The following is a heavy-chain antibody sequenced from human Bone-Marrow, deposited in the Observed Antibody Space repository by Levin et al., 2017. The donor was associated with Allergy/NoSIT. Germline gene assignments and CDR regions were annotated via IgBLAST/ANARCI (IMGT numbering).Heavy chain of an antibody. J-gene: IGHJ4*02. V-gene: IGHV3-11*06. CDR2: ITSTTTIST. CDR3: VRRFRDYFDF. CDR1: GFSFSDYY. Sequence: AGGSLRLSCAASGFSFSDYYMSWVRQTPGKGLEWVSDITSTTTISTEYADSVRGRFTISRDNAKNSLYLQMSSLRAEDTAVYYCVRRFRDYFDFWGQGTLVTVSS. D-gene: IGHD2-21*01.